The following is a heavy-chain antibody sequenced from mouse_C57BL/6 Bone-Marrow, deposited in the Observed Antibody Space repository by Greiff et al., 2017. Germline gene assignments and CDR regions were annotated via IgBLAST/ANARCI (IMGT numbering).Heavy chain of an antibody. CDR1: GYTFTSYT. CDR3: ARSDYGSSVYYYAMDY. D-gene: IGHD1-1*01. Sequence: QVQLQQSGAELARPGASVKMSCKASGYTFTSYTMHWVKQRPGQGLEWIGYINPSSGYTKYNQKFKDKATLTADKSSSTAYMQLSSLTSEDSAVYYCARSDYGSSVYYYAMDYWGQGTSVTVSS. CDR2: INPSSGYT. J-gene: IGHJ4*01. V-gene: IGHV1-4*01.